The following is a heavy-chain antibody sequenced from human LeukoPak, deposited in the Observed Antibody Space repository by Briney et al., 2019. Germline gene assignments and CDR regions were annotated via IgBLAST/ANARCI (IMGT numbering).Heavy chain of an antibody. D-gene: IGHD3-22*01. CDR2: INPNSGAT. J-gene: IGHJ6*02. CDR3: ATDSRGYYYDMDV. CDR1: GYSFSGYY. Sequence: ASVKVSWKASGYSFSGYYVQWVRQAPGQGLEWIGCINPNSGATIYAQKFRARVTMTRDTSISTAYLELSRLRSGDTALYYCATDSRGYYYDMDVWGQGTTVTVSS. V-gene: IGHV1-2*02.